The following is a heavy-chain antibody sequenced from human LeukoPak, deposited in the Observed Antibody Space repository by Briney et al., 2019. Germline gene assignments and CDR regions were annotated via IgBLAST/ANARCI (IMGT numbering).Heavy chain of an antibody. CDR2: MNPNSGNT. J-gene: IGHJ6*02. CDR1: GYTFTSYD. V-gene: IGHV1-8*01. D-gene: IGHD3-3*01. CDR3: ARVSAPAYYVFWSGYYVSYYYYGMDV. Sequence: EASVKVSCKASGYTFTSYDINWVRQATGQGLEWMGWMNPNSGNTGYAQKFQGRVTMTRNTSISTAYMELSSLRFEDTAVYYCARVSAPAYYVFWSGYYVSYYYYGMDVWGQGTTVTVSS.